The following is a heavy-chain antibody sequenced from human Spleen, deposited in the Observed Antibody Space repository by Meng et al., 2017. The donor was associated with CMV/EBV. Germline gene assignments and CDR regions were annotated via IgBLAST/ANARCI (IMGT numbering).Heavy chain of an antibody. V-gene: IGHV3-7*01. CDR2: IKQAGSEK. J-gene: IGHJ4*02. D-gene: IGHD1-1*01. CDR1: GFTFSRYW. Sequence: ETLSLTCAASGFTFSRYWMSWVRQAPGKGLEWVANIKQAGSEKYYVDSVKGRFTISRDNAKNSLYLQMNSLRAEDTAVYYCASVHRGDYFDYWGQGTLVTVSS. CDR3: ASVHRGDYFDY.